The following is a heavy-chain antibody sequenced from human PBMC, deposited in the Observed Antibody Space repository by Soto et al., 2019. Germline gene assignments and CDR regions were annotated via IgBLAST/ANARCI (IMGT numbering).Heavy chain of an antibody. CDR1: GGSITSYY. CDR2: IYYSGST. J-gene: IGHJ4*02. V-gene: IGHV4-59*01. Sequence: QVQLQESGPGLVKPSETLSLTCTVSGGSITSYYWSWIRQLPGKGLEYIGFIYYSGSTNYNPSLRSRAIMSVGTSKNQVSLKLNSVTAADTAIYFCARVGVTVSHRGEEYYFDYWGQGTLVTVSS. D-gene: IGHD4-17*01. CDR3: ARVGVTVSHRGEEYYFDY.